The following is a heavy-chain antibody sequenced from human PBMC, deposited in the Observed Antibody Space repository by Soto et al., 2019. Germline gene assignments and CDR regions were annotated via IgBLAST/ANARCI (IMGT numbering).Heavy chain of an antibody. J-gene: IGHJ5*02. CDR3: ARGHGDYGRGIWFDP. CDR1: GGSISSGGYY. Sequence: QVQLQESGPGLVKPSQTLSLTCTVSGGSISSGGYYWSWIRQHPGKGLEWIGYIYYSGSTYYNPSLKRRVTISVDTSKIQFSLKLSSVTAADTAVYYCARGHGDYGRGIWFDPWGQGTLVTVSS. CDR2: IYYSGST. V-gene: IGHV4-31*03. D-gene: IGHD4-17*01.